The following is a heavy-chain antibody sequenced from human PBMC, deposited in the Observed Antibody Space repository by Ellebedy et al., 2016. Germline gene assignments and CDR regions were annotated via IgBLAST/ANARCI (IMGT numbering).Heavy chain of an antibody. CDR3: AKGGYCSSTSCYMDL. CDR1: GFTFDDYA. Sequence: GGSLRLXXAASGFTFDDYAMSWVRQAPGKGLEWVSGINWNGGSTGYADSVKGRFTISRDNSKNTLYLQMNSLRAEDTAVYYCAKGGYCSSTSCYMDLWGRGTLVTVSS. J-gene: IGHJ2*01. V-gene: IGHV3-20*03. D-gene: IGHD2-2*02. CDR2: INWNGGST.